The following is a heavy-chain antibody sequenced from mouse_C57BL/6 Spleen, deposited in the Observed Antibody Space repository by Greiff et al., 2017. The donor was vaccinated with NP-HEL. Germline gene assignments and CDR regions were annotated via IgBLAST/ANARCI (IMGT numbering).Heavy chain of an antibody. CDR3: ARTARIKY. CDR1: GYSITSGYG. J-gene: IGHJ2*01. Sequence: EVQLQQSGPGLVKPSQSLSLTCTVTGYSITSGYGWNWIRQFPGNKLEWMGYISYSGSTNYNPSLKSRITITRDTSKNQFFLQLNSVTTEDTATYYCARTARIKYWGQGTTLPVSS. D-gene: IGHD1-2*01. CDR2: ISYSGST. V-gene: IGHV3-2*02.